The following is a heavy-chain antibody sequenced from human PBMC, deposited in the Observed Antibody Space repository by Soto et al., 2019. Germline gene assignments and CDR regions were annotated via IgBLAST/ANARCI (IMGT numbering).Heavy chain of an antibody. D-gene: IGHD6-19*01. J-gene: IGHJ6*02. CDR1: GFTFSSYA. Sequence: EVQLLESGGGLVQPGGSLRLSCAASGFTFSSYAMSWVRQAPGKGLEWVSVISSSGGSTYYADSVKGRFTISRDNSNNTLYLQRNSRRAEDTAVYYCAKGKSSGGGWNYGMDVWGQGTTVTVSS. CDR3: AKGKSSGGGWNYGMDV. V-gene: IGHV3-23*01. CDR2: ISSSGGST.